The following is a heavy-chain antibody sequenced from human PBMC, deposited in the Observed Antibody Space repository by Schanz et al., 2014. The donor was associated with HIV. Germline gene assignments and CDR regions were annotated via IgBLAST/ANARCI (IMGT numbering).Heavy chain of an antibody. D-gene: IGHD6-19*01. CDR1: GFTFSDYA. CDR3: ARGPYSSGWVGFDY. Sequence: EVELLESGGGSVQPGGSLRLSCAASGFTFSDYAMSWVRQAPGKGLEWVSSISGNGGTTYFADSVRGRFTASRDNSKNTLYLQMNNLRVEDTAVYYCARGPYSSGWVGFDYWGQGTLVTVSS. CDR2: ISGNGGTT. V-gene: IGHV3-23*01. J-gene: IGHJ4*02.